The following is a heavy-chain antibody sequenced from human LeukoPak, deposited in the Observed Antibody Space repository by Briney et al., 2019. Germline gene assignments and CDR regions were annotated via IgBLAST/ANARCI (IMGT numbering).Heavy chain of an antibody. CDR3: ARDPPGVRDAFDI. CDR2: ISSSSSNL. V-gene: IGHV3-48*01. D-gene: IGHD2-8*01. CDR1: GFSFSGYS. J-gene: IGHJ3*02. Sequence: PGGSLRLSCVASGFSFSGYSMNWVRQAPGKGLEWVSSISSSSSNLYYADSVKGRFTISRDNAKNSVYLQINPQRVEDTAVYYCARDPPGVRDAFDIWGHGTMVTVSS.